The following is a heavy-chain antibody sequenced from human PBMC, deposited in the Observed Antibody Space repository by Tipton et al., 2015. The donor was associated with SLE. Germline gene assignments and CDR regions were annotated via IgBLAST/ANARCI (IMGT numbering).Heavy chain of an antibody. J-gene: IGHJ4*02. V-gene: IGHV4-39*01. Sequence: TLSLTCTVSGGSISSSSYYWGWIRQPPGKGLEWIGSIYYSGSTYYNPSLKSRVTISVDTSKNQFSLKLSSVTAADTAVYYCARQILEAVSFDYWGQGTLVTVSS. CDR3: ARQILEAVSFDY. CDR1: GGSISSSSYY. CDR2: IYYSGST. D-gene: IGHD2-15*01.